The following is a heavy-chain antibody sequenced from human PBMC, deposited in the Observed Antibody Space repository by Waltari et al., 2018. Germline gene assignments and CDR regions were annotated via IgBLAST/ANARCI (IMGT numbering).Heavy chain of an antibody. Sequence: QVQLQESGPGLVKPSETLSLTCDVSGYFISSGFYWGWIRQPPGKGLEWIGNIYHNGLTDYNPSLKSRVTISRDISKNQFSLKLTSVTAADTAFYYCARVVGSTISGENFDVWGHGTMVTVSS. CDR1: GYFISSGFY. J-gene: IGHJ3*01. D-gene: IGHD1-26*01. CDR3: ARVVGSTISGENFDV. V-gene: IGHV4-38-2*01. CDR2: IYHNGLT.